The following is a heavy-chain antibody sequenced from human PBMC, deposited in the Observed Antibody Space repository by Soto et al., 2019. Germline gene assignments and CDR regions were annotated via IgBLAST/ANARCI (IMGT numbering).Heavy chain of an antibody. CDR1: GGTFSSYA. J-gene: IGHJ4*02. Sequence: SVKVSCKASGGTFSSYAISWVRQAPGQGLEWMGGIIPIFGTANYAQKFQGRVTITADESTSTAYMELSSLRSEDTAVYYCARDKWKQQLGALDYWGQGTQVTVSS. CDR3: ARDKWKQQLGALDY. CDR2: IIPIFGTA. V-gene: IGHV1-69*13. D-gene: IGHD6-13*01.